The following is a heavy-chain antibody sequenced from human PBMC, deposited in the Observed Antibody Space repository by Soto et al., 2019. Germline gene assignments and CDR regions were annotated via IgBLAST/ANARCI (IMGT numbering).Heavy chain of an antibody. CDR2: IYSSGSS. V-gene: IGHV4-4*07. CDR3: ARLFTVTTDYYFGMDV. CDR1: GGSISGSY. J-gene: IGHJ6*02. D-gene: IGHD4-17*01. Sequence: SETLSLTCTVSGGSISGSYWSWVRQPAGKGLEWIGRIYSSGSSNYNPSLNSRLTMSLDTSKNQFSLKLRSVTAADTAIYYCARLFTVTTDYYFGMDVWGQGTTVTVSS.